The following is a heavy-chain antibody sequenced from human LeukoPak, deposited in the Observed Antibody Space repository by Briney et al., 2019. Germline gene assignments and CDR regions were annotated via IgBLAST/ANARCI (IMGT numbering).Heavy chain of an antibody. Sequence: SETLSLTCTVSGGSISSGGYYWSWIRQHPGKGLEWIGYIYYSGSTYYNPSLKSRVIISVDTSKNQFSLKLSSVTAADTAVYYCARGSYYYDSSGYYRRTSGAFDIWGQGTMVTVSS. CDR2: IYYSGST. CDR3: ARGSYYYDSSGYYRRTSGAFDI. CDR1: GGSISSGGYY. V-gene: IGHV4-31*03. J-gene: IGHJ3*02. D-gene: IGHD3-22*01.